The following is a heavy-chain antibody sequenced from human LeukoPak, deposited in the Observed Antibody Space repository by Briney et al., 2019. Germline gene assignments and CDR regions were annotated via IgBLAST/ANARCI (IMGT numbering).Heavy chain of an antibody. CDR3: ARALYYYDSSYGMDV. D-gene: IGHD3-22*01. CDR1: GFTFSSYN. Sequence: GGSLRLSCAASGFTFSSYNMNWVRQAPGKGLAWVSSISSSSSYIYYADSVKGRFTISRHNAKNSLYLQMNSLRAEDTAVYYCARALYYYDSSYGMDVWGQGTTVTVSS. J-gene: IGHJ6*02. V-gene: IGHV3-21*01. CDR2: ISSSSSYI.